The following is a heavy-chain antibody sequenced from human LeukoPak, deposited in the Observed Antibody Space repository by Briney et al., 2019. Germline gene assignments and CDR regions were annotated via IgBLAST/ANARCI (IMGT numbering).Heavy chain of an antibody. V-gene: IGHV4-59*01. CDR3: ARVAANWFDP. CDR2: IYYSGST. J-gene: IGHJ5*02. Sequence: SETLSLTCTVSGGSISSYYWSWIRQPPGKGLEWIGYIYYSGSTNYNPSLKSRVTISVDTSKDQFSLKLSSVTAADTAVYYCARVAANWFDPWGQGTLVTVSS. CDR1: GGSISSYY. D-gene: IGHD6-25*01.